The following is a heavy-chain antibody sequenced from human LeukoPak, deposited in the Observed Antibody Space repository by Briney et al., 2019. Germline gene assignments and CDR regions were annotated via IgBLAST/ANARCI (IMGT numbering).Heavy chain of an antibody. Sequence: SETLSLTCTVSGGSISSYCWSWIRQPPGKGLEWIGYIYYSGSTNYNPSLKSRVTISVDTSKNQFSLKLSSVTAADTAVYSCARISLAYCGGDCDSHWFDPWGQGTLVTVSS. D-gene: IGHD2-21*02. CDR1: GGSISSYC. CDR2: IYYSGST. CDR3: ARISLAYCGGDCDSHWFDP. V-gene: IGHV4-59*01. J-gene: IGHJ5*02.